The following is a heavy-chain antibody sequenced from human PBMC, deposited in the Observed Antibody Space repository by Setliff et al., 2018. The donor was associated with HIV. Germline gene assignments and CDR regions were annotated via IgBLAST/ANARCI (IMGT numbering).Heavy chain of an antibody. CDR3: ATCRHRPSNWFDP. CDR1: GGSVSSPGYY. Sequence: KPSETLSLTFTVSGGSVSSPGYYWGWIRQPPGKGLEWIGSVYNSGITFKNPSLKSRVTISVDRSGNQFSLRLTSVTAADTAVYYCATCRHRPSNWFDPWGQGTVVTVSS. CDR2: VYNSGIT. V-gene: IGHV4-39*07. J-gene: IGHJ5*02.